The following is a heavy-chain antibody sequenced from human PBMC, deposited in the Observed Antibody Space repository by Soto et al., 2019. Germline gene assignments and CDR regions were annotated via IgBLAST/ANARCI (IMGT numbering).Heavy chain of an antibody. CDR2: INHSGST. CDR1: GGSFSGYY. V-gene: IGHV4-34*01. CDR3: ARATLWFGEPHNYYYYGMDV. J-gene: IGHJ6*02. Sequence: SETLSLTCAVYGGSFSGYYWSWIRQPPGKGLEWIGEINHSGSTNYNPSLKSRVIISVDTSKNQFSLKLSSVTAADTAVYYCARATLWFGEPHNYYYYGMDVWGQGTTVTVSS. D-gene: IGHD3-10*01.